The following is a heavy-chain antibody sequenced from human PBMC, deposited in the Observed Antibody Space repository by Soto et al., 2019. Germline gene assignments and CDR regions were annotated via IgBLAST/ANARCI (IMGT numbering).Heavy chain of an antibody. Sequence: PGESLKISCKGSGYSFTSYWISWVRQMPGKGLEWMGRIDPSDSYTNYSPSFQGHVTISADKSISTAYLQWSSLKASDTAMYYCATMDIVVVPARGYGMDVWGQGTTVTVSS. J-gene: IGHJ6*02. V-gene: IGHV5-10-1*01. CDR3: ATMDIVVVPARGYGMDV. D-gene: IGHD2-2*03. CDR1: GYSFTSYW. CDR2: IDPSDSYT.